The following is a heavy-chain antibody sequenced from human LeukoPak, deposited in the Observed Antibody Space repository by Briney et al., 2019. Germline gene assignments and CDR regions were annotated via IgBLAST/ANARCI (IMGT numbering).Heavy chain of an antibody. CDR2: ISSSGSTI. CDR3: ARGGPVTKVYCSGGSCPDFDC. D-gene: IGHD2-15*01. Sequence: GGSLRLSCAASGFTFSDYYMSWLRQAPGKGLEWVSYISSSGSTIYYADSVKGRFTISRDNSKNTLYLQMNSLRAEDTAVYYCARGGPVTKVYCSGGSCPDFDCWGQGTLVTVSS. J-gene: IGHJ4*02. CDR1: GFTFSDYY. V-gene: IGHV3-11*04.